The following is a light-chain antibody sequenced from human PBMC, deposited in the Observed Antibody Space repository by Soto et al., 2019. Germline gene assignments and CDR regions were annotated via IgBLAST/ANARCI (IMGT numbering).Light chain of an antibody. V-gene: IGLV2-11*01. J-gene: IGLJ2*01. CDR2: DVS. CDR1: SSDVGGYNY. CDR3: CSYAGSYTFV. Sequence: QSVLTQPRSVSGSPGKSVTISCTGTSSDVGGYNYVSWYQQHPGKAPKLMIYDVSKRPSGVPDRFSGSKSGNTASLTISGLQAEDEADYYCCSYAGSYTFVFGGGTKLTVL.